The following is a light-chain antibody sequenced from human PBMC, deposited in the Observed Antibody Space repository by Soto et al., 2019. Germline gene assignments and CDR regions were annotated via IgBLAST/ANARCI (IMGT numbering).Light chain of an antibody. CDR3: QQRSNWPRFT. CDR2: DAS. J-gene: IGKJ3*01. CDR1: QSVSTY. V-gene: IGKV3-11*01. Sequence: EIVLTQSPATLSLSPGERATLSCRASQSVSTYLAWYQQKLGQAPRLLIYDASNRATGIPARFRGSGSGTDFTLTISSLEPEDFAVYYCQQRSNWPRFTFGPGTKVYIK.